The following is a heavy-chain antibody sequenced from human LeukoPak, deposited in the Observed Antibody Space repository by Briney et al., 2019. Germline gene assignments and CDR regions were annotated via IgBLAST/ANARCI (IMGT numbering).Heavy chain of an antibody. Sequence: PGGSLRLSCAASGFTFSSYWMSWVRQAPGKGLEWVANIKQDGSEKYYVDSVKGRFTISRDNAKNSLYLQMNSLRAEDTAVYYCARKDNNFWSGYRDWGQGTLVTVSS. CDR1: GFTFSSYW. V-gene: IGHV3-7*01. CDR2: IKQDGSEK. CDR3: ARKDNNFWSGYRD. J-gene: IGHJ4*02. D-gene: IGHD3-3*01.